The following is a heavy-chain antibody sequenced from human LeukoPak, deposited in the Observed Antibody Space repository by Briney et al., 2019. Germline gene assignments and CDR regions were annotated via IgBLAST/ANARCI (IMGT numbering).Heavy chain of an antibody. J-gene: IGHJ3*02. CDR2: INQDGSEK. D-gene: IGHD4-17*01. Sequence: GGSLRLSCAASGFTFSSYWMTWVRQAPGKRLEWVANINQDGSEKYYVDSVKGRFIISRDNAKNSLYLQMNSLRGEDTAVYYCAKDTTTVTGHAFDIWGQGTMVTVSS. CDR3: AKDTTTVTGHAFDI. V-gene: IGHV3-7*01. CDR1: GFTFSSYW.